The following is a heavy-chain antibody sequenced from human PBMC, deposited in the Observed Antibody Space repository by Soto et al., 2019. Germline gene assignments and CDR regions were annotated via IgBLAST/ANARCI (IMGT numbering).Heavy chain of an antibody. V-gene: IGHV3-64*01. J-gene: IGHJ3*02. CDR1: GFTFSSYA. CDR3: ARGANAFDI. CDR2: ISSNGGST. D-gene: IGHD3-16*01. Sequence: PGGSLRLSCAASGFTFSSYAMHWVRQAPGKGLEYVSAISSNGGSTYYANSVKGRFTISRDNSKNTLYLQMGSLRAEDMAVYYCARGANAFDIWGQGTMVTVSS.